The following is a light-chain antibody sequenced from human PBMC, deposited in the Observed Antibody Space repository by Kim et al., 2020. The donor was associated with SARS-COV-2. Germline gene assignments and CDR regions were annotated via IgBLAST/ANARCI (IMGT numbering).Light chain of an antibody. V-gene: IGLV2-14*03. Sequence: QSALTQPASVSGSPGQSITISCTGTSSDVGGYNYVSWYQQHPGKAPKLMIYDVSNRPSGVSNRFSGSKYGNTASLTISGLQAEDEADYYCSSYTSSSLVFGGGTQLTVL. CDR2: DVS. CDR3: SSYTSSSLV. CDR1: SSDVGGYNY. J-gene: IGLJ2*01.